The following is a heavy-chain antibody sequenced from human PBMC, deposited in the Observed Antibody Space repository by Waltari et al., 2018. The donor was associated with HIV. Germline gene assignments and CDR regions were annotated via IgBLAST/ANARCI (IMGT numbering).Heavy chain of an antibody. D-gene: IGHD3-3*01. J-gene: IGHJ6*02. CDR1: GFTFSGSA. V-gene: IGHV3-73*01. CDR2: IRNKANSYAT. Sequence: EVQLVESGGGLVQPGGSLKLSCAASGFTFSGSAIHWVRQASGKVLYLIGRIRNKANSYATAYAASVKGRFTVSRDDSKNTAFLQMSSLKIEDTAVYYCTGQGGIATFGVVVDVWGQGTTVIV. CDR3: TGQGGIATFGVVVDV.